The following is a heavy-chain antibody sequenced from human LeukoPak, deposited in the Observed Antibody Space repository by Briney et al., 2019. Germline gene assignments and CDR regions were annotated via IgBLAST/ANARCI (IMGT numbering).Heavy chain of an antibody. J-gene: IGHJ4*02. CDR3: AKSGGWGSDY. D-gene: IGHD2-15*01. CDR1: GFTFSSYG. Sequence: GGSLRLSCAASGFTFSSYGMHWFRQAPGKGLEGVAVIWYDGSNKYYADSVKGRFTISRDNSKNTLYLQMNSLRAEDTAVYYCAKSGGWGSDYWGQGTLVTVSS. V-gene: IGHV3-33*06. CDR2: IWYDGSNK.